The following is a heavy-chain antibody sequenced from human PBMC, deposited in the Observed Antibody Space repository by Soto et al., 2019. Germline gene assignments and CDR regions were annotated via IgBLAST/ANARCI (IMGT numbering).Heavy chain of an antibody. V-gene: IGHV3-74*01. J-gene: IGHJ4*02. CDR2: INPGGIIT. CDR3: ARVPTGKYGVWNY. Sequence: EEQLVESGGGLVQPGGSLSPSCAPSGLPLSSSGMHGARQVQGKGLVWVSGINPGGIITAYADSVKGRFTISRDNAKNTLYLQMNSLRGDDTAVYYCARVPTGKYGVWNYWGQGTLVTVSS. D-gene: IGHD2-8*01. CDR1: GLPLSSSG.